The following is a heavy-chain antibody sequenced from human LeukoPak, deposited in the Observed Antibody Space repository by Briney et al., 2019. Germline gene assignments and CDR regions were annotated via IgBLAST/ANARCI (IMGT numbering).Heavy chain of an antibody. CDR2: IYSGGST. V-gene: IGHV3-66*01. J-gene: IGHJ4*02. CDR3: AKDSVRGVIIPNYFDY. D-gene: IGHD3-10*02. Sequence: GGSLRLSCAASGFTVSSNYMSWVRQAPGKGLEWVSVIYSGGSTYYADSVKGRFTISRDNSKNTLYLQMNSLRAEDTAVYYCAKDSVRGVIIPNYFDYWGQGTLVTVSS. CDR1: GFTVSSNY.